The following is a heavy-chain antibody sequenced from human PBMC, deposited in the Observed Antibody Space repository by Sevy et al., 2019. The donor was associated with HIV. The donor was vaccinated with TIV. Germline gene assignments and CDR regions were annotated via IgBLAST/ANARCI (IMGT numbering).Heavy chain of an antibody. V-gene: IGHV4-4*07. J-gene: IGHJ4*02. CDR1: GGSISSYY. D-gene: IGHD2-15*01. CDR2: IYANGSS. CDR3: ARGPLGYCGGSNCPPPGIEY. Sequence: SETLSLTCAVSGGSISSYYWSWIRQSAGEGLEWIGRIYANGSSNYNPSLNSRVTMSVDTSKNQFSLKLNSVTAADTAVYYCARGPLGYCGGSNCPPPGIEYWGQGTLVTVSS.